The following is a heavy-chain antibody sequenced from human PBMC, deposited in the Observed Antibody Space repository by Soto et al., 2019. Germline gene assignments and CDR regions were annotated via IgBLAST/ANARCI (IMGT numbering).Heavy chain of an antibody. J-gene: IGHJ2*01. Sequence: DVQLLESGGGLVQPGGSLRLSCAASGFTFRSYAMSWVRQAPGKGLERVSGISGRGISTHYADSVKGRFTVSRDNSKNTLYLQMTSLRAEDTAVYNCAKEPVGPDWYFDLWGRGTLVTVSS. CDR3: AKEPVGPDWYFDL. V-gene: IGHV3-23*01. CDR2: ISGRGIST. CDR1: GFTFRSYA.